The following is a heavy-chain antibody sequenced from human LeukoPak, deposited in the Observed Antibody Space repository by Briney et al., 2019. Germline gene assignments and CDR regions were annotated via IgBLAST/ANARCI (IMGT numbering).Heavy chain of an antibody. D-gene: IGHD2-15*01. CDR2: IYYSGST. J-gene: IGHJ4*02. CDR1: GGSISSYY. CDR3: ARHSCSGGSCYSDY. V-gene: IGHV4-59*08. Sequence: PSETLSLTCTVSGGSISSYYWRWIRQPPGKGLEWIGYIYYSGSTNYNPSLKSRVTISVDTSKNQFSLKLSSVTAADTAVYYCARHSCSGGSCYSDYWGQGTLVTVSS.